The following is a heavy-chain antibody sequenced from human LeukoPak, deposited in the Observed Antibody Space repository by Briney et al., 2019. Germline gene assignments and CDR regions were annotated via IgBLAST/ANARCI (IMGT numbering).Heavy chain of an antibody. CDR2: INHSGSA. Sequence: TSDTLSLTCALYSDFFNGYYWTWIRQPPGKGLEWIGEINHSGSASYNPSLKSRVTISVDTSKKQFSLNLSSVTAADTAVYYCAREAPEVVSATPFDYWGQGTLVTVSS. V-gene: IGHV4-34*01. J-gene: IGHJ4*02. D-gene: IGHD2-15*01. CDR3: AREAPEVVSATPFDY. CDR1: SDFFNGYY.